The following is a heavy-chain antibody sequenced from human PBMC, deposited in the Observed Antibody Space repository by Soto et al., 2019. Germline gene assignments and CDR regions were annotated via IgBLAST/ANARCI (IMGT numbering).Heavy chain of an antibody. V-gene: IGHV4-38-2*01. D-gene: IGHD3-22*01. CDR2: IYHGGST. CDR1: GYSISSGYY. Sequence: PSDSLSRTCAVSGYSISSGYYWGWLRQPPGPRLLWIGSIYHGGSTYYNASLNMRVTLPIDMTNNHVYLIRNSVTAADTAVYYCARVGPWVQYYYDSSTYTFENWFDPWGQGTLVTVAS. J-gene: IGHJ5*02. CDR3: ARVGPWVQYYYDSSTYTFENWFDP.